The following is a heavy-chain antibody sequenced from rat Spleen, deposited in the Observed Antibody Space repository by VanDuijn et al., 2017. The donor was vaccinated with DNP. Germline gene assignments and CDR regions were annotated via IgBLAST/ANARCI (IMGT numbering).Heavy chain of an antibody. V-gene: IGHV5-7*01. CDR2: ITYDSSRT. J-gene: IGHJ2*01. CDR1: GFGLSNYD. CDR3: STAIGDY. Sequence: EVQLVGSGGGLVQPGRSMMLSCAASGFGLSNYDMAWVRQAPKKSLEWVATITYDSSRTFYRDSVKGRFTISRDNAKSTLYLQMDSLRSEDTATYYCSTAIGDYWGQGVMVTVSS. D-gene: IGHD1-2*01.